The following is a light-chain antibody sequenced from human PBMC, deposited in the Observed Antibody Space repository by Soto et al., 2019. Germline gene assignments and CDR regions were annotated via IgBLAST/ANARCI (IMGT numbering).Light chain of an antibody. V-gene: IGLV1-40*01. CDR3: QSYDSSLSGVV. CDR1: SSNIGAGYD. CDR2: GNN. J-gene: IGLJ2*01. Sequence: QSALTQPPSVSGAPGQRVTISCTGSSSNIGAGYDVHWYQQLPGTAPKLLLYGNNHRPSGVPDRFSGSKSGTSASLAITGLQAEDEADYYCQSYDSSLSGVVFGGGTKLTVL.